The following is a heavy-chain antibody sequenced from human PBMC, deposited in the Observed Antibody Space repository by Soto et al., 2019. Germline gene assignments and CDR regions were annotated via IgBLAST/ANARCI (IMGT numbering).Heavy chain of an antibody. Sequence: GGSLRLSCAASGFTFSSYWMSWVRQAPGKGLEWVANIKQDGSEKYYVDSVKGRFTISRDNAKNSLYLQMNSLRAEDTAVFYCARVFRPFNLLRFLEWSNYYYYYMDVWGKGTTVTVSS. CDR3: ARVFRPFNLLRFLEWSNYYYYYMDV. V-gene: IGHV3-7*01. D-gene: IGHD3-3*01. J-gene: IGHJ6*03. CDR2: IKQDGSEK. CDR1: GFTFSSYW.